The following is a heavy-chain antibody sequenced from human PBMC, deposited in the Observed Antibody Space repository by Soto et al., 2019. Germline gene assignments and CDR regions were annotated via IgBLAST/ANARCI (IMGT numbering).Heavy chain of an antibody. Sequence: GGSLRLSCAASGFTFSSYAMSWLRQAPGKGLEWVSAISGSGGSTYDADSVKGRFTISRDNSKNTLYLQMNSLRAEDTAVYYCAKKLSCTNGVCYTEDYYYYGMDVWGQGTTVTVSS. J-gene: IGHJ6*02. CDR2: ISGSGGST. CDR3: AKKLSCTNGVCYTEDYYYYGMDV. D-gene: IGHD2-8*01. V-gene: IGHV3-23*01. CDR1: GFTFSSYA.